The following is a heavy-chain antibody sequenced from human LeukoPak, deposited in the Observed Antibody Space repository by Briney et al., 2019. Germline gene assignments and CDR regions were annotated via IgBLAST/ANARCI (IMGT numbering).Heavy chain of an antibody. Sequence: PSETLSLTCAVYGGSFSGYYWSWIRQPPGKGLEWIGEINHSGSTNYIPSLKSRVTISVDTSKNQFSLKVSSVTAADTAVYYCARRIAARPRGYWFDPWGQGTLVTVSS. CDR1: GGSFSGYY. CDR3: ARRIAARPRGYWFDP. J-gene: IGHJ5*02. D-gene: IGHD6-6*01. CDR2: INHSGST. V-gene: IGHV4-34*01.